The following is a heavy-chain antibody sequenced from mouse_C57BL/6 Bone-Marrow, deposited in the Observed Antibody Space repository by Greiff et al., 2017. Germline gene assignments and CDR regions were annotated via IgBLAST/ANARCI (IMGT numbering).Heavy chain of an antibody. J-gene: IGHJ1*03. D-gene: IGHD2-4*01. Sequence: EVQLQQSVAELVRPGASVKLSCTASGFNIKNTYMHWVKQRPEQGLEWIGRIDPANGNTNYAPKFQGTATITADTSSNTAYLQLSSLTSEDTAIYYCEISPIYYDYYWYCDVWGKGTTVTVTS. V-gene: IGHV14-3*01. CDR3: EISPIYYDYYWYCDV. CDR1: GFNIKNTY. CDR2: IDPANGNT.